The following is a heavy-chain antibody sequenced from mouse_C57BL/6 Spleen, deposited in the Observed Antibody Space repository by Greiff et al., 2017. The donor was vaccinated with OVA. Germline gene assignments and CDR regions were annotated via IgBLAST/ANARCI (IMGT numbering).Heavy chain of an antibody. D-gene: IGHD1-1*01. CDR3: TRVYYGSGGAMDY. V-gene: IGHV5-9-1*02. CDR2: ISSGGDYI. Sequence: EVKLVESGEGLVKPGGSLKLSCAASGFTFSSYAMSWVRQTPEKRLEWVAYISSGGDYIYYADTVKGRFTISRDNARNTLYLQMSRLKSEDTAMYYCTRVYYGSGGAMDYWGQGTSVTVSS. CDR1: GFTFSSYA. J-gene: IGHJ4*01.